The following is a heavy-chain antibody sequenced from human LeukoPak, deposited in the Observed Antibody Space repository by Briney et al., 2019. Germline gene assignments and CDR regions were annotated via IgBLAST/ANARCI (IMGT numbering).Heavy chain of an antibody. Sequence: GGSLRLSCAASGFTVSSNYMSWVRQAPGKGLEWVSVIYSGGSTYYADSVKGRFTISRDNSKNTLYLQMNSLRAEDTAVYYCARDGSDYDILTGYSIDYWGQGTLVTVSS. V-gene: IGHV3-53*01. J-gene: IGHJ4*02. CDR1: GFTVSSNY. CDR2: IYSGGST. D-gene: IGHD3-9*01. CDR3: ARDGSDYDILTGYSIDY.